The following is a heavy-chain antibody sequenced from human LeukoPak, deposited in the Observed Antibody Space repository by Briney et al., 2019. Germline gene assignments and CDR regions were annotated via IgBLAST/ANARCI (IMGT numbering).Heavy chain of an antibody. CDR2: ISAYNGNT. V-gene: IGHV1-18*01. D-gene: IGHD3-16*01. J-gene: IGHJ4*02. CDR1: GYTFTSYG. CDR3: ARDSYDYVWGSYGY. Sequence: GASVKVSCKASGYTFTSYGISWVRQAPGQGLEWMGWISAYNGNTNYAQKLQGRVTMTTDTSTSTAYMELRSLRSDDTAVCYCARDSYDYVWGSYGYWGQGTLVTVSS.